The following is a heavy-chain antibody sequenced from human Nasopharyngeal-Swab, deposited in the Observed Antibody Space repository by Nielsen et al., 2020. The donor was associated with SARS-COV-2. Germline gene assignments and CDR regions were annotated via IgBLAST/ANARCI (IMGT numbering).Heavy chain of an antibody. J-gene: IGHJ6*02. CDR1: GFTFDDYA. CDR2: ISGDGGST. CDR3: AKETENDYSNSPGFYYGMDV. Sequence: GGSLRLSCAASGFTFDDYAMHWVRQAPGKGLEWVSLISGDGGSTYYADSVKGRFTISRDNSKNSLYLQMNSLRTEDTALYYCAKETENDYSNSPGFYYGMDVWGQGTTVTFSS. V-gene: IGHV3-43*02. D-gene: IGHD4-11*01.